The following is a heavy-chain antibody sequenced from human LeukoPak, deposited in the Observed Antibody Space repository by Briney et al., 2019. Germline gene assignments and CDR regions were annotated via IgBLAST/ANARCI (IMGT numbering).Heavy chain of an antibody. J-gene: IGHJ4*02. V-gene: IGHV3-9*01. Sequence: GGSLRLSCAASGFTFDDYAMHWVRQAPGKGLEWVSGISWNSGSIGYADSVKGRFTISRDNAKNSLYLQMNSLRAEDTALYYCATSHPSPGYYDFWSGYYTAPFDYWGQGTLVTVSS. D-gene: IGHD3-3*01. CDR3: ATSHPSPGYYDFWSGYYTAPFDY. CDR2: ISWNSGSI. CDR1: GFTFDDYA.